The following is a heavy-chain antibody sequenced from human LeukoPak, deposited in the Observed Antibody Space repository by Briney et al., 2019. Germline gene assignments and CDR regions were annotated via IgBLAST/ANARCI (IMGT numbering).Heavy chain of an antibody. CDR1: GITFSISS. CDR2: ISRRSDYI. Sequence: GGSLRLSCAASGITFSISSMNWVRQAPGKGLEWISAISRRSDYIYYSESVKGRFTISRDNAKNSLYLQMNSLRAEDTAVYYCARVYCSGGSCYFYYGMGVWGQGTTVTVSS. V-gene: IGHV3-21*01. D-gene: IGHD2-15*01. CDR3: ARVYCSGGSCYFYYGMGV. J-gene: IGHJ6*02.